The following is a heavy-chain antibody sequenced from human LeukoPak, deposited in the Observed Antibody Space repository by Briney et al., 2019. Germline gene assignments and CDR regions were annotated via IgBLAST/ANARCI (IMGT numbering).Heavy chain of an antibody. V-gene: IGHV4-59*12. Sequence: SETLSLTCTVSGGSISSYYWSWIRQPPGKGLEWIGYIYYSGSTNYNPSLKSRVTISVDTSKNQFSLKLSSVTAADTAVYYCARDPDYSTDYYYYMDVWGKGTTVTVSS. D-gene: IGHD4-11*01. CDR2: IYYSGST. CDR1: GGSISSYY. J-gene: IGHJ6*03. CDR3: ARDPDYSTDYYYYMDV.